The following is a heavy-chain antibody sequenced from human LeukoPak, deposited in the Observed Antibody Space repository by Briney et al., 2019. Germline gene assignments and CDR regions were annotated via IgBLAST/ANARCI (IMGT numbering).Heavy chain of an antibody. J-gene: IGHJ4*02. D-gene: IGHD1-26*01. CDR1: GFTFSTYW. CDR2: IKGDESAR. V-gene: IGHV3-7*01. CDR3: ARDVVGSLDY. Sequence: GGSLRLSCAASGFTFSTYWMAWVRQALGKGLEWVANIKGDESARRQADSVKGRFTISRDNTQNSVYLQMNNLRADDTAVYYCARDVVGSLDYWGQGTLVTVSS.